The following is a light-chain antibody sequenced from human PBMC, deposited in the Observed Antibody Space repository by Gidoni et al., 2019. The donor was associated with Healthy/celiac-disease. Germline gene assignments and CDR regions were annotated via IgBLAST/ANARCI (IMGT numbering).Light chain of an antibody. J-gene: IGKJ2*04. CDR2: AAS. Sequence: DIQLTQSPSFLSASVGDRVTRTCRASQGISSYLAWYQQKPGKAPKLLSYAASTLQSGVPSRFSGSGSGTEFTLTISRLQPEDFATYYCQQLNSYPSCSFGQGTKLEIK. V-gene: IGKV1-9*01. CDR1: QGISSY. CDR3: QQLNSYPSCS.